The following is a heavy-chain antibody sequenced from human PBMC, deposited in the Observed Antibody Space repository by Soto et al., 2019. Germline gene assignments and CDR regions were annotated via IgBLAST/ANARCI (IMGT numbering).Heavy chain of an antibody. CDR1: GFTFSSYG. D-gene: IGHD3-22*01. V-gene: IGHV3-30*03. CDR3: ARDSSGCSDY. J-gene: IGHJ4*02. Sequence: QVQLVESGGGVVQPGRSLRLSCAPSGFTFSSYGMHWVRQAPGKGLEWVAVISYDGNNQYYADSVKGRFTISRDNSKNTLYLQMSSLRAEETAVYYCARDSSGCSDYWGQGTLVTVSS. CDR2: ISYDGNNQ.